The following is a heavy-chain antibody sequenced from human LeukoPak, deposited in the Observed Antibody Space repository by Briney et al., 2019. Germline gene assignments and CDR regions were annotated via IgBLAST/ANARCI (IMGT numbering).Heavy chain of an antibody. J-gene: IGHJ6*03. V-gene: IGHV4-59*11. CDR3: ARGLYSSSRKTHYYYYYMDV. CDR1: GGSISSHY. CDR2: IYYSGST. D-gene: IGHD6-6*01. Sequence: PSETLSLTCTVSGGSISSHYWSWIRQPPGKGLEWIGYIYYSGSTNYNPSLKSRVTISVDTSKNQFSLKLSSVTAADTAVYYCARGLYSSSRKTHYYYYYMDVWGKGTTVTVSS.